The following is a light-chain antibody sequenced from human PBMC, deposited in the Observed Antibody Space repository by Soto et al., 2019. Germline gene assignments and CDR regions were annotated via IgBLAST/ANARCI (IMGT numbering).Light chain of an antibody. V-gene: IGKV1-39*01. Sequence: DIQMTQSPSSLSASVGDRVTITCRASQSISSYVNWYQQKPGKAPKLLIYGASNLQSGVPSRFSGGGSGTEFTLTISSLQPEDFATYYCQQSYSPVRNIFGQGTKLEI. J-gene: IGKJ2*01. CDR2: GAS. CDR3: QQSYSPVRNI. CDR1: QSISSY.